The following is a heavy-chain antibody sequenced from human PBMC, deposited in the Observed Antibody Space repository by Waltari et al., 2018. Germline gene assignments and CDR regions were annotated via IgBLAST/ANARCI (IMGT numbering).Heavy chain of an antibody. J-gene: IGHJ3*02. CDR3: ACRNWNYDAFDI. CDR2: INPNSGGT. Sequence: QVQPVQSGAEVKKPGASVKVSCTASGYTLTGYYLHCVRQAPGQGLEWMGRINPNSGGTNYAQKFQGRVTMTRDTSISTAYMELSRLRSDDTAVYYCACRNWNYDAFDIWGQGTMVTVSS. V-gene: IGHV1-2*06. D-gene: IGHD1-7*01. CDR1: GYTLTGYY.